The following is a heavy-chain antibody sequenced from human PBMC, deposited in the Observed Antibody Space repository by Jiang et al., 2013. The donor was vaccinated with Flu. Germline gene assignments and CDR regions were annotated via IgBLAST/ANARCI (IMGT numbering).Heavy chain of an antibody. V-gene: IGHV1-3*01. CDR3: AKRVRATGNDAFDF. D-gene: IGHD1-26*01. Sequence: GASVKVSCKASGYILANYPMHWVAPGPGQRLEWMGRINAGNGNXKYSQKFQGRVTITRDTSANTAYMELSSLRFEDTAVYYCAKRVRATGNDAFDFWGQGTMVTVSS. J-gene: IGHJ3*01. CDR1: GYILANYP. CDR2: INAGNGNX.